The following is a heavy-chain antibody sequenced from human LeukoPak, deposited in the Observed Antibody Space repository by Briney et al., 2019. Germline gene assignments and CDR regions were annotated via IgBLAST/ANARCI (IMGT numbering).Heavy chain of an antibody. D-gene: IGHD3-10*01. CDR3: GSGGVITMVRGANGHFDY. CDR1: GYTFTGYY. Sequence: ASVKVSCKASGYTFTGYYMHWVRQAPGQGLEWMGWINPNSGGTNYAQKFQGWVTMSRDTSISTAYMELRRPRSADTAVYYWGSGGVITMVRGANGHFDYRGQGTLVTVSS. J-gene: IGHJ4*02. CDR2: INPNSGGT. V-gene: IGHV1-2*04.